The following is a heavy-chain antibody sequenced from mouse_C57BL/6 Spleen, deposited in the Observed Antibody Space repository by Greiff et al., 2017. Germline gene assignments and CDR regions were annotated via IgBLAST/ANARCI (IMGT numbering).Heavy chain of an antibody. Sequence: VKVEESGGGLVKPGGSLKLSCAASGFPFRDYGMHWVRQAPEKGLEWVAYISSGSSTIYYADTVKGRFPISSDNAQNPLFLQMTSLRSEDTDMDYYARQNYYGSSYVFDIDYWGQGTTLTVSS. CDR3: ARQNYYGSSYVFDIDY. V-gene: IGHV5-17*01. D-gene: IGHD1-1*01. CDR1: GFPFRDYG. J-gene: IGHJ2*01. CDR2: ISSGSSTI.